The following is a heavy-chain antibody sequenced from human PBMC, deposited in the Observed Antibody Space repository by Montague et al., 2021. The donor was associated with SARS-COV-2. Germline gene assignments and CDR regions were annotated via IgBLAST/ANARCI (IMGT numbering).Heavy chain of an antibody. V-gene: IGHV3-23*01. CDR1: GFIFSRYA. CDR3: AKDRSESWWGGSYYCGMDV. D-gene: IGHD2-15*01. CDR2: IRAGGGST. Sequence: SLRLSCAASGFIFSRYAMSWVRQAPGKGLEWVSVIRAGGGSTYYADSVKGRFTVSRDNSRNTLYLQMNSLRVEDTAVYYCAKDRSESWWGGSYYCGMDVWGQGTTVTVSS. J-gene: IGHJ6*02.